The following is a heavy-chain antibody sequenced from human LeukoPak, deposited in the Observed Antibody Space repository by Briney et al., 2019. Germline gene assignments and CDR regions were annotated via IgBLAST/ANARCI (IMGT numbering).Heavy chain of an antibody. CDR1: GFTFSSYW. V-gene: IGHV3-74*01. D-gene: IGHD1-26*01. Sequence: PGGSLRLSCAASGFTFSSYWMHWVRQAPGKGLVWVSRIKSDGSTNYADSVKGRFTISRDNAKNSLYLQMNSLRAEDTAVYYCARRSGSHLVFDYWGQGTLVTVSS. CDR2: IKSDGST. J-gene: IGHJ4*02. CDR3: ARRSGSHLVFDY.